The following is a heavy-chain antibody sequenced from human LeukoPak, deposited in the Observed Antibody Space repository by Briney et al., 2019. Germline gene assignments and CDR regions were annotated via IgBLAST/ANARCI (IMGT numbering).Heavy chain of an antibody. CDR3: GKGETTVVTPVGY. Sequence: PGGSLRLSCAASGFTFSDYAIHWVRQAPGTGLEWVAVISYDGSSKYYADSVKGRFTISRDNSNSTLYLQMNSLRTEDTAMYYCGKGETTVVTPVGYWGQGTRVTVSS. CDR1: GFTFSDYA. CDR2: ISYDGSSK. D-gene: IGHD4-23*01. V-gene: IGHV3-30*18. J-gene: IGHJ4*02.